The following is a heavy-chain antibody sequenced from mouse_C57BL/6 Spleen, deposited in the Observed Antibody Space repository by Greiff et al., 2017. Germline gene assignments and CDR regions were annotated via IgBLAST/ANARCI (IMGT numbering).Heavy chain of an antibody. CDR3: ARHGGTAQATLAY. CDR2: ISNGGGST. Sequence: EVKLVESGGGLVQPGGSLKLSCAASGFTFSDYYMYWVRQTPEKRLEWVAYISNGGGSTYYPDTVKGRFTISRDNAKNTLYLQMSRLKSEDTAMYYCARHGGTAQATLAYWGQGTQVTVSA. CDR1: GFTFSDYY. D-gene: IGHD3-2*02. V-gene: IGHV5-12*01. J-gene: IGHJ3*01.